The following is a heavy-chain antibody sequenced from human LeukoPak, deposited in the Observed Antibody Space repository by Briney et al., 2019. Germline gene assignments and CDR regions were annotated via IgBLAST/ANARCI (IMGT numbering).Heavy chain of an antibody. D-gene: IGHD6-13*01. CDR2: ISAYNGNT. J-gene: IGHJ4*02. CDR1: GYTFTSYG. Sequence: ASVKVSCKASGYTFTSYGISWVRQAPGQGLEWMGWISAYNGNTNYSQKLQGRVTMTTDTSTSTAYMELRSLRSDDTAVYYCARDALGRKQQLGDYWGQGTLVTVSS. V-gene: IGHV1-18*01. CDR3: ARDALGRKQQLGDY.